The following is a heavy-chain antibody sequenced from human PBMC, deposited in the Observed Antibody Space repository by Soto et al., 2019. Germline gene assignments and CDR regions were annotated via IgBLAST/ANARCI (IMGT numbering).Heavy chain of an antibody. Sequence: SVKVSCKASGGTFSSYAISWVRQAPGQGLEWMGGIIPIFGTANYAQKFQGRVTITADESTSTAYMELSSLRSEDTAVYYCARDQDGGYDVFDYWGQGTLVTVSS. CDR1: GGTFSSYA. D-gene: IGHD5-12*01. J-gene: IGHJ4*02. CDR3: ARDQDGGYDVFDY. V-gene: IGHV1-69*13. CDR2: IIPIFGTA.